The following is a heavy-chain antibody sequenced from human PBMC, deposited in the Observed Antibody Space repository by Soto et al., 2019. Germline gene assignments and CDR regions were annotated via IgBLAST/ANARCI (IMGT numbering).Heavy chain of an antibody. CDR3: ARDAALPGEFDRFDY. D-gene: IGHD2-15*01. CDR2: VYHNGLT. J-gene: IGHJ4*02. CDR1: GDSIGSNVW. Sequence: SETLSLTCDVSGDSIGSNVWWSWVRQPPGKGLEWIGEVYHNGLTDYNPSLRGRATMSADMSKNQFSLRVTSVTDADTAIYYCARDAALPGEFDRFDYCGQVALVTVSS. V-gene: IGHV4-4*02.